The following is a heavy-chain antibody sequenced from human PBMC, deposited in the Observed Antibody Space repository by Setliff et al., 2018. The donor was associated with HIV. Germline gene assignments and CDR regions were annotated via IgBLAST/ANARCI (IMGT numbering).Heavy chain of an antibody. V-gene: IGHV4-34*01. D-gene: IGHD2-8*02. J-gene: IGHJ6*03. Sequence: PSETLSLTCAVYGGSFIGYYWSWIRQPPGKGLEWIGEINHSGNTNYNPSLKSRVTISVEPSKNHFSLKLRSVTAADTAVYYCARVSKTYWYSIPRDYYHHMDVWGKGTTVTVSS. CDR3: ARVSKTYWYSIPRDYYHHMDV. CDR2: INHSGNT. CDR1: GGSFIGYY.